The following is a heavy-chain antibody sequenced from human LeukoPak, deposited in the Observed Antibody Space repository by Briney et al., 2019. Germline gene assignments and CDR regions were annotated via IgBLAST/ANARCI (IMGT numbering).Heavy chain of an antibody. V-gene: IGHV4-59*01. CDR2: IYYSGST. CDR1: GGSISSYY. J-gene: IGHJ4*02. D-gene: IGHD6-13*01. Sequence: SETLSLTCTVSGGSISSYYWSWIRQPPGKGLEWIGYIYYSGSTNYNPSLKSRVTISVDTSKNQFSLKLSSVTAADTAVYYCASAASPGVNIHAAAGRRAPDYWGQGTLVTVSS. CDR3: ASAASPGVNIHAAAGRRAPDY.